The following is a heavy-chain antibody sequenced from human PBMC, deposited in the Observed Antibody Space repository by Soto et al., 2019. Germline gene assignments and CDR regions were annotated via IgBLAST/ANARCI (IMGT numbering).Heavy chain of an antibody. Sequence: QVQLVQAGAEVKKPGASVKVSCQASGYAFSNNDISWVRQGTGQGLEWMGWMNPKSGNGGYAQKFQGRVTMTRDTPTSTVYMELSSLTSDDTAIYYCARMATSGTLNWFDPWGQGTLVTVSS. CDR2: MNPKSGNG. V-gene: IGHV1-8*01. CDR3: ARMATSGTLNWFDP. J-gene: IGHJ5*02. CDR1: GYAFSNND.